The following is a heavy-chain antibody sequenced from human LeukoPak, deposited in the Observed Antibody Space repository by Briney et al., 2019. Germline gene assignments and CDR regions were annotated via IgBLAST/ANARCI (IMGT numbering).Heavy chain of an antibody. Sequence: GGSLRLSRAASGFTFSSCAMSWVRQAPGEGLEWVSAISGSGDSTKYADSVKGRFTISRDISKNTLYLQMNSLRHEDTAVYHCAKFIGDFWTGYDYWGQGTLVTVPS. V-gene: IGHV3-23*01. J-gene: IGHJ4*02. CDR2: ISGSGDST. D-gene: IGHD3/OR15-3a*01. CDR1: GFTFSSCA. CDR3: AKFIGDFWTGYDY.